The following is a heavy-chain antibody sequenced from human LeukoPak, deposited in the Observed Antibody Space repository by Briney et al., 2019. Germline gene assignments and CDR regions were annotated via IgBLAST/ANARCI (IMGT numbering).Heavy chain of an antibody. D-gene: IGHD1-7*01. CDR2: IYYSGST. CDR3: ARDLNYVFDY. J-gene: IGHJ4*02. V-gene: IGHV4-59*01. CDR1: GGSISSYY. Sequence: SESLSLTCTVSGGSISSYYWSWIRQPPGKGLEWIGYIYYSGSTNYNPSLKSRVTISRDTSKNQFSLQLSSVTAADTAVYYCARDLNYVFDYWGQGTLVTVSS.